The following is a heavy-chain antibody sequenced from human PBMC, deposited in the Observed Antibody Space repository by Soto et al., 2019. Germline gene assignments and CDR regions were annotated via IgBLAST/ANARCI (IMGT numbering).Heavy chain of an antibody. CDR2: INQSGST. D-gene: IGHD3-10*01. Sequence: QVQLQQWGAGLLKPSETLSLTCAVYGGSFSGYYWSWIRQPPGKGLEWIGEINQSGSTNYNPSLKSRVTISVDTSKNQFSLKLSSVTAADTAVYYCALYQGDGSGSYYPGSWNWFDPWGQGTLVTVSS. V-gene: IGHV4-34*01. CDR1: GGSFSGYY. CDR3: ALYQGDGSGSYYPGSWNWFDP. J-gene: IGHJ5*02.